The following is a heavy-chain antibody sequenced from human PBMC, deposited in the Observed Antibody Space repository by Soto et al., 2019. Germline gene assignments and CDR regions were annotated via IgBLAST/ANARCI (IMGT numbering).Heavy chain of an antibody. CDR3: ARDEYYRLGAYGGGFDP. D-gene: IGHD1-26*01. Sequence: QVQLVQSGAEVKKPGASVKVSCKASGYTFTSYGISWVRQAPGQGLEWVGWISAYNGNTNYAQKLQGRVTMTTDTSTSTAYMELRRLRSDDTAVYYCARDEYYRLGAYGGGFDPWGQGTLVTVSS. CDR2: ISAYNGNT. CDR1: GYTFTSYG. V-gene: IGHV1-18*01. J-gene: IGHJ5*02.